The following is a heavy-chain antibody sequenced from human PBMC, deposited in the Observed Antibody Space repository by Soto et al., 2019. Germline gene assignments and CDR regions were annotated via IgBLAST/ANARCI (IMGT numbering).Heavy chain of an antibody. Sequence: SETLSLTCTVSGGSISSYYWSWIRQPPGKGLEWIGYIYYSGSTNYNPSLKSRVTISVDTSKNQFSLKLSSVTAADTAVYYCASGFGGYSYGLYYFDYWGQGTLVTVSS. CDR2: IYYSGST. CDR3: ASGFGGYSYGLYYFDY. J-gene: IGHJ4*02. CDR1: GGSISSYY. V-gene: IGHV4-59*01. D-gene: IGHD5-18*01.